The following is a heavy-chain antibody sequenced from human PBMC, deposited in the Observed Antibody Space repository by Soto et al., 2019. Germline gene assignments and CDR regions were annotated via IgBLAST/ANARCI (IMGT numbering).Heavy chain of an antibody. CDR3: ARAPTLGAGEAKNYYYCYAVDV. CDR1: GFNFSSYD. J-gene: IGHJ6*02. D-gene: IGHD3-16*01. CDR2: IGTAGDT. V-gene: IGHV3-13*01. Sequence: EVQLVESGGGLVQPGGSLRLSCAASGFNFSSYDMHWVRQATGKGLEWVSVIGTAGDTYYPGSVKGRFTICRENAKNYLYLQINGLRGEDTAVYYCARAPTLGAGEAKNYYYCYAVDVWGQGTTVTVTS.